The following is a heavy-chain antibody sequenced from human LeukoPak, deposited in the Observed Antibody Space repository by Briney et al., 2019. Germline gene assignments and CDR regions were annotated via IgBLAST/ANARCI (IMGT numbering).Heavy chain of an antibody. J-gene: IGHJ4*02. CDR2: IWYDGSNK. V-gene: IGHV3-33*01. CDR1: GFTFSSYG. CDR3: ARDPPREVYGDYSPFDS. Sequence: GGSLRLSCAASGFTFSSYGMHWVRQAPGKGLEWVAVIWYDGSNKYYADSVKGRFTISRDNSKNTLYLQMNSLRAEDTAVYYCARDPPREVYGDYSPFDSWGQGTLVTVSS. D-gene: IGHD4-17*01.